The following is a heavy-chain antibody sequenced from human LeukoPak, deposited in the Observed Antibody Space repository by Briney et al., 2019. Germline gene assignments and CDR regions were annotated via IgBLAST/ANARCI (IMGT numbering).Heavy chain of an antibody. J-gene: IGHJ3*02. Sequence: PGGSLRLSCAGSGFTFSNYGMHWVRQVPGKGLEWVAAIWFDGIRKYYADSVKGRLTISRDNSKNTLYLQMNSLRAEDTAVYYCARDLEDSSPFGAFDMWGQGTMVTVSS. CDR2: IWFDGIRK. CDR1: GFTFSNYG. D-gene: IGHD3-22*01. CDR3: ARDLEDSSPFGAFDM. V-gene: IGHV3-33*01.